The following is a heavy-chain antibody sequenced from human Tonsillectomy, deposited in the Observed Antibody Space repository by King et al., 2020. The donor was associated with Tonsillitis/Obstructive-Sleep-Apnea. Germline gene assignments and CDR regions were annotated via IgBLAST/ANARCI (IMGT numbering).Heavy chain of an antibody. V-gene: IGHV4-34*01. CDR1: GGSFSGFY. D-gene: IGHD3-3*01. CDR3: ARSTMFGVVITPLYFDF. Sequence: VQLQQWGAGLLKPSETLSLTCAVYGGSFSGFYWSWIRQPPGKGREWSGEMNHMGSIKYNPPLKSRVNISVETSKNQCSRNLSSVTAADTAVYYCARSTMFGVVITPLYFDFWGQGTLVTVSS. CDR2: MNHMGSI. J-gene: IGHJ4*02.